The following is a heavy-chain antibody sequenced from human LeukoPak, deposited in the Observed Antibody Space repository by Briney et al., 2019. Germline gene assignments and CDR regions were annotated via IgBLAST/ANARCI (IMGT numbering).Heavy chain of an antibody. J-gene: IGHJ4*02. CDR2: IRYDGSNK. V-gene: IGHV3-30*02. Sequence: GGSLRLSCAASGFTFSSYGMHWVRQAPGKGLEWVAFIRYDGSNKYYADSVKGRFTISRDNSKNTMYLQMNSLRAEDTAVYYCAKVTEGIVVVPAAIYYFDYWGQGTLVTVSS. CDR3: AKVTEGIVVVPAAIYYFDY. D-gene: IGHD2-2*01. CDR1: GFTFSSYG.